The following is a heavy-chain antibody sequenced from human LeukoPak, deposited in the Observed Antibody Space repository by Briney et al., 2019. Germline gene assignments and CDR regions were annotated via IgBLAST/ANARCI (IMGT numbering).Heavy chain of an antibody. V-gene: IGHV3-11*06. CDR1: GFIFSDYY. CDR2: ISSRTSDT. D-gene: IGHD1-1*01. J-gene: IGHJ4*02. Sequence: GGSLRLSCAASGFIFSDYYMSWIRQAPGKGLEWVSYISSRTSDTNYVDSVKGRFTISRDNAKNSLYLQMNSLRAEDTAVYYCTRVGSSGSVDYWGQGTLVTVSS. CDR3: TRVGSSGSVDY.